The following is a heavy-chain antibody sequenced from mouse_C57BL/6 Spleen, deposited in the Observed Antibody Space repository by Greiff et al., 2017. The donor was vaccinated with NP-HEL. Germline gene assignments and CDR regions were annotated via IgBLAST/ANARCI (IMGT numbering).Heavy chain of an antibody. CDR1: GYSITSGYD. D-gene: IGHD2-2*01. Sequence: EVQLQESGPGMVKPSQSLSLTCTVTGYSITSGYDWHWIRHFPGNKLEWMGYISYSGSTNYNPSLKSRISITHDTSKNHFFLKLNSVTTEDTATYYCARDASGYDWYFDVWGTGTTVTVSS. CDR2: ISYSGST. CDR3: ARDASGYDWYFDV. V-gene: IGHV3-1*01. J-gene: IGHJ1*03.